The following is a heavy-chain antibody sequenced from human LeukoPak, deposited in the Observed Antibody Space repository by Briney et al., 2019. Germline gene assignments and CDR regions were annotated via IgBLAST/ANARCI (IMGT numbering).Heavy chain of an antibody. Sequence: PGGSLRLSCAASGFTFSSYWMHWVRQAPGKGLVWVSRLISDGSSASYADSVKGRFTISRDNAKIILYLQMNSLRAEDTAVYYCVRDSRYCPDVWGQGTTVTVSS. V-gene: IGHV3-74*01. CDR1: GFTFSSYW. J-gene: IGHJ6*02. CDR3: VRDSRYCPDV. D-gene: IGHD2-8*02. CDR2: LISDGSSA.